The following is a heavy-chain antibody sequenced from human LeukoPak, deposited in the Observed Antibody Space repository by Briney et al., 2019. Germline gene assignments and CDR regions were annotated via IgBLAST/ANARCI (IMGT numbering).Heavy chain of an antibody. J-gene: IGHJ4*02. V-gene: IGHV3-48*01. CDR2: ISSSGNNI. Sequence: PGGSLRVSCAASGFALSSYSINWVRQTPGKGLEWLSHISSSGNNIYYADSVRGRFIISRDNAKNSLYLQMNNLRAEDTAVYYCSTAKFDNWGQGTLVTVSS. CDR1: GFALSSYS. CDR3: STAKFDN.